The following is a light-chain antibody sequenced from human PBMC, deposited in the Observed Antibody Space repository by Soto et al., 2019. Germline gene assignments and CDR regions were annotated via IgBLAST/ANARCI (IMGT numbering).Light chain of an antibody. V-gene: IGLV2-23*03. CDR3: LSYVGSSTFSYV. Sequence: QSALTQPASVSGSPGQSITISCTGTSSDVGSYNLVSWYQQHPGRAPKLMIYEGSKRPLGVSDRFSGSKSGNTASLTISGLQAEDEADYYCLSYVGSSTFSYVFGTGTKLTVL. J-gene: IGLJ1*01. CDR1: SSDVGSYNL. CDR2: EGS.